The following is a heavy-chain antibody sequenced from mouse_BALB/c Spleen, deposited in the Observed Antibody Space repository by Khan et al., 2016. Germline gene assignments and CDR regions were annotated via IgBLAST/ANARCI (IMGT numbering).Heavy chain of an antibody. CDR1: GFSLTSYA. CDR2: IWAGGST. D-gene: IGHD3-1*01. J-gene: IGHJ4*01. CDR3: ARRDRERAMDY. V-gene: IGHV2-9*02. Sequence: QMQLEESGPGLVAPSQSLSITCTVSGFSLTSYAVHWVRQPPGKGLEWLGVIWAGGSTNYNSALMSRLSISKDNSKSQVFLKMNSLQTDDTAMYYCARRDRERAMDYWGQGTSVTVSS.